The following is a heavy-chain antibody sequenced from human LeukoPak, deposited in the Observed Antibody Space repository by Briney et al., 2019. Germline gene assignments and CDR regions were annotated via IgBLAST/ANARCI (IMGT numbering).Heavy chain of an antibody. D-gene: IGHD6-19*01. V-gene: IGHV4-4*02. Sequence: KSSETLSLTCAVSGGSISSSNWWSWVRQPPGKGLEWIGEIYHSGSTNYNPSLKSRVTISVDTSKNQFSLKLSSVTAADTAVYYCARDGYSSPFDYWGQGTLVTVSS. CDR1: GGSISSSNW. CDR3: ARDGYSSPFDY. J-gene: IGHJ4*02. CDR2: IYHSGST.